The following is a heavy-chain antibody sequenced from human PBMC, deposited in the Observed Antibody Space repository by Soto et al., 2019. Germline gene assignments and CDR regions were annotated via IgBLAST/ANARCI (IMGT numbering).Heavy chain of an antibody. V-gene: IGHV3-74*01. D-gene: IGHD3-16*01. J-gene: IGHJ6*02. CDR2: IMSDGSGT. CDR1: GFTFSSYW. CDR3: ARSRGSGGVEYNMDV. Sequence: EVQLVESGGGLVQPGGSLRLSCAASGFTFSSYWMHWVRQGPGEGLVWVSRIMSDGSGTTYADSVKGRFTISRDNAKNTLYLQRNSRRAEDTAVYHWARSRGSGGVEYNMDVWGQGTTVTVSS.